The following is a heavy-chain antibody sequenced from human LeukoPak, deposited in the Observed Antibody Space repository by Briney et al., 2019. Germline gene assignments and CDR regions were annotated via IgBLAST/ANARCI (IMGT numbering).Heavy chain of an antibody. D-gene: IGHD2-2*01. J-gene: IGHJ4*02. CDR3: ARISSASASDY. Sequence: GGSLRLSCAASGFTFSTYALTWVRQAPGKGPEWVSAISDSGGATFYADSVKGRFTISRDNSKNTLYLRMDSLRADDTAVYYCARISSASASDYWGQGTLVTVSS. V-gene: IGHV3-23*01. CDR1: GFTFSTYA. CDR2: ISDSGGAT.